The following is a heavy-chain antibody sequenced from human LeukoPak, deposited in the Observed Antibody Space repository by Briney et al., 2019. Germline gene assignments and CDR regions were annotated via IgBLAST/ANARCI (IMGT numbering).Heavy chain of an antibody. D-gene: IGHD6-13*01. CDR3: AKEVQDSSSWYYFDY. CDR2: ISYDGSNK. J-gene: IGHJ4*02. CDR1: GFTFSSYG. V-gene: IGHV3-30*18. Sequence: GGSLRLSCAASGFTFSSYGMHWVRQAPGKGLEWVAVISYDGSNKYYADSVKGRFTISRDNSKNTLYLQMNSLRAEDTAVYYCAKEVQDSSSWYYFDYWGQGTLVTVSS.